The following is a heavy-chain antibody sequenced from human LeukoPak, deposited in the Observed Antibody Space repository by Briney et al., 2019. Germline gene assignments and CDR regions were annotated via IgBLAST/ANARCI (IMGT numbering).Heavy chain of an antibody. V-gene: IGHV4-38-2*01. CDR3: ARLLTGTNPNNSFDP. D-gene: IGHD1-7*01. Sequence: SETLSLTCAVSGYSISSGFFWGWIRPPPGKGLEWIGSIYHSGSTYYNPSLKSRVTISVDTSKNQFSLQLRFVTAADTAVFYCARLLTGTNPNNSFDPWGQGTLVTVSS. CDR1: GYSISSGFF. J-gene: IGHJ5*02. CDR2: IYHSGST.